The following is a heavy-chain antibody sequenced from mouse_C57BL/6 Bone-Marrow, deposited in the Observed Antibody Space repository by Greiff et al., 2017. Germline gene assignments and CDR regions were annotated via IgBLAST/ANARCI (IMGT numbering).Heavy chain of an antibody. CDR1: GFTFSSYT. J-gene: IGHJ1*03. D-gene: IGHD1-1*01. CDR3: SRQVTTVLATKYFDV. CDR2: ISGGGGNT. V-gene: IGHV5-9*01. Sequence: EVQLVESGGGLVKPGGSLKLSCAASGFTFSSYTMSWVRQTPGKRLQWVAAISGGGGNTYYQDSVKGRFPISRDNDKNILYLQMSSLRSEYTALYYCSRQVTTVLATKYFDVWGTGTTVTVSS.